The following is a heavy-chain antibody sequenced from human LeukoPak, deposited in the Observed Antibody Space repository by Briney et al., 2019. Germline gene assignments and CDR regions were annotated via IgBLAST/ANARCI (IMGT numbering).Heavy chain of an antibody. D-gene: IGHD4-17*01. J-gene: IGHJ4*02. CDR3: ARDSSYGYGEHLAPDY. CDR2: ISAYNGNT. V-gene: IGHV1-18*04. Sequence: ASVEVSCKASGYTFTSYGISWVRQAPGQGLEWMGWISAYNGNTNYAQKLQGRVTMTTDTSTSTAYMELRSLRSDDTAVYYCARDSSYGYGEHLAPDYWGQGTLVTVSS. CDR1: GYTFTSYG.